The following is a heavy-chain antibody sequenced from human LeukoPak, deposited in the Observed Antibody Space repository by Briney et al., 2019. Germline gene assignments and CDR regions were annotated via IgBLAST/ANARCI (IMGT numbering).Heavy chain of an antibody. D-gene: IGHD6-19*01. Sequence: GGSLRLSCAASGFTFSSYGMHWVRQAPGKGLEWVTVISYDGSNKYYADSVKGRFTISRDNSKNTLYLQMNSLRSEDTAVYYCAREKAVAGTAKYFQHWGQGTLVIVSS. CDR1: GFTFSSYG. J-gene: IGHJ1*01. V-gene: IGHV3-30*03. CDR3: AREKAVAGTAKYFQH. CDR2: ISYDGSNK.